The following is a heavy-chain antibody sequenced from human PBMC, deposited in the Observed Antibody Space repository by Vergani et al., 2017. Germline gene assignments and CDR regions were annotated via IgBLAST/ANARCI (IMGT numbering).Heavy chain of an antibody. J-gene: IGHJ3*02. Sequence: SGFTFSSYSMNWVRQAPGKGLEWVSYISSSSSTIYYADSVKGRFTISRDNAQNSLYLQMNNLKAEDTAVYYCASEGGPDAFDIWGQGTMVTVSS. CDR3: ASEGGPDAFDI. CDR2: ISSSSSTI. CDR1: GFTFSSYS. V-gene: IGHV3-48*01.